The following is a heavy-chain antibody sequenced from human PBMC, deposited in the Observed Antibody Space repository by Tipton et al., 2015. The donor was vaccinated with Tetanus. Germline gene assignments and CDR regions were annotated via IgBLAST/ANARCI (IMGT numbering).Heavy chain of an antibody. CDR1: GASINAGGYL. Sequence: TLSLTCNVSGASINAGGYLWTWVRQHPGRGLEWIGYIYYSGSTYYNPSLKSPVTISVDTSKNQFSLTVSSVTAADTAVYYCATVGLVTAPVKYWCQGTLVIVSS. J-gene: IGHJ4*01. D-gene: IGHD2-21*02. CDR2: IYYSGST. CDR3: ATVGLVTAPVKY. V-gene: IGHV4-31*01.